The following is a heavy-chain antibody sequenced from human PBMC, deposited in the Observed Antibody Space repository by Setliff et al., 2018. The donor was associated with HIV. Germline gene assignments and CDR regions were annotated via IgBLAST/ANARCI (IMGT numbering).Heavy chain of an antibody. J-gene: IGHJ3*01. Sequence: GESLKLSCRGFGYSFGDYWIGWVRQKPGQGLEWMGIIFPSDSDTRVNPSFQGQVTISADRSTYGAFLQWRSFKASDTGMYFCARHRVDTSMLVVKSPGAFDLWGQGTLVTVSS. D-gene: IGHD3-22*01. CDR2: IFPSDSDT. V-gene: IGHV5-51*01. CDR1: GYSFGDYW. CDR3: ARHRVDTSMLVVKSPGAFDL.